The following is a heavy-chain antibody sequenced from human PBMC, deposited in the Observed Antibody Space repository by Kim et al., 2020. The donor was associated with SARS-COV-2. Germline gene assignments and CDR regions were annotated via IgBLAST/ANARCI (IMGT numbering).Heavy chain of an antibody. CDR1: GGSISSYY. J-gene: IGHJ6*01. D-gene: IGHD6-6*01. V-gene: IGHV4-59*13. CDR3: ARTGLDSSSQPCMDV. CDR2: IYYSGRT. Sequence: SETLSLTCTVSGGSISSYYWSWIRQPPGKGLEWIGYIYYSGRTNYNPSLKSRVTRSVDKSKNQFSLKLSSVTAADTAVYYCARTGLDSSSQPCMDVWGQG.